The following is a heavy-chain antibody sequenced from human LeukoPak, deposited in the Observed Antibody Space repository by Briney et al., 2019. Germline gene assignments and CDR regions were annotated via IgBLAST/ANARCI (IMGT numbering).Heavy chain of an antibody. Sequence: PGGSLRLSCAASGFTFSSYGMHWVRQAPGKGLEWVAVIWYDGSNKYYADSVKGRFTISRDNSKSTLYLQMNSLRAEDTAVYYCARVPYSYGPRWYFDLWGRGTLVTVSS. J-gene: IGHJ2*01. CDR2: IWYDGSNK. CDR3: ARVPYSYGPRWYFDL. D-gene: IGHD5-18*01. V-gene: IGHV3-33*01. CDR1: GFTFSSYG.